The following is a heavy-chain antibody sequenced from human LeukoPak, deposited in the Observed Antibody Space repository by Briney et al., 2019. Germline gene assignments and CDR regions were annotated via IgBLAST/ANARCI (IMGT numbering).Heavy chain of an antibody. CDR3: ARGTAVAGTFGDY. V-gene: IGHV1-3*01. Sequence: ASVKVSCKASGYTFTSYAMHWVRQAPGQRLEWMGWINAGNGNTKYSQKFQGRVTITRDTSASTAYMELSSLRSEDTAVYYCARGTAVAGTFGDYWGQGTLVTVSP. CDR1: GYTFTSYA. D-gene: IGHD6-19*01. CDR2: INAGNGNT. J-gene: IGHJ4*02.